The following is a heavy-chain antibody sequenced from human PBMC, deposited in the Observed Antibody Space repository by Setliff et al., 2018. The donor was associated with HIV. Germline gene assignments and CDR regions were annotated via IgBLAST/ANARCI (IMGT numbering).Heavy chain of an antibody. CDR3: TTRVNFGDLFTFNY. J-gene: IGHJ4*02. D-gene: IGHD3-10*01. V-gene: IGHV3-7*03. CDR1: GFTFRGYW. Sequence: GGSLRLSCAASGFTFRGYWMSWVRQAPGKGLEWVANIEKDGSEKYYGDSVKGRFTISRDNAKNSLYLQRNSLKAEDTAVYYCTTRVNFGDLFTFNYWGQGTLVTVSS. CDR2: IEKDGSEK.